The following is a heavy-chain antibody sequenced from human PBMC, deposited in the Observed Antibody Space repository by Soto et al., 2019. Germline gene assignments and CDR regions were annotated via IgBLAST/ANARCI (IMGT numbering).Heavy chain of an antibody. CDR2: IYYSGTT. Sequence: QLQLQESGPGLVKPSETLSLTCTVSGGSISSSTYHWGWIRQPPGKGLEWIGNIYYSGTTYYNPSLKSRVTISLDTSKNQFPLKLTSVTAADTAVYYCATYGGGTGLLDHWGQGILVTVSS. D-gene: IGHD3-16*01. J-gene: IGHJ4*02. CDR3: ATYGGGTGLLDH. CDR1: GGSISSSTYH. V-gene: IGHV4-39*01.